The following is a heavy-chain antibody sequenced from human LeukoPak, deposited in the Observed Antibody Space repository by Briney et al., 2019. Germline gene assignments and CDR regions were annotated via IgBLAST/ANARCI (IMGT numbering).Heavy chain of an antibody. CDR3: ARDVYYGSGSYYKPLDY. D-gene: IGHD3-10*01. Sequence: GGSLRLSCATSGFTFSSYAMSWVRQAPGKGLEWVSYISSSSSTIYYADSVKGRFTISRDNAKNSLYPQMNSLRAEDTAVYYCARDVYYGSGSYYKPLDYWGQGTLVTVSS. J-gene: IGHJ4*02. V-gene: IGHV3-48*04. CDR1: GFTFSSYA. CDR2: ISSSSSTI.